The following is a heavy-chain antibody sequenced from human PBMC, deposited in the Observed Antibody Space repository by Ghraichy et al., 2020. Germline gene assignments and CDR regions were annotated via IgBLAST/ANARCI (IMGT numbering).Heavy chain of an antibody. CDR2: IYYSGST. D-gene: IGHD6-6*01. J-gene: IGHJ4*02. CDR3: ARQMDVAARAIDY. CDR1: GGSISSSSYY. Sequence: SETPSLTCTVSGGSISSSSYYWGWIRQPPGKGLEWIGSIYYSGSTYYNPSLKSRVTISVDTSKNQFSLKLSSVTAADTAVYYCARQMDVAARAIDYWGQGTLVTVSS. V-gene: IGHV4-39*01.